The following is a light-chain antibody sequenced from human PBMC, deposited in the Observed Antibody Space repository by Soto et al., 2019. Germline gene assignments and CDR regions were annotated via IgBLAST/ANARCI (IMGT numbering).Light chain of an antibody. Sequence: EIGLTQSPGTLSLSQGERATLSCRASQSVSSNHLAWYQQKPGQAPRLLIYGASRRATGIPDRFSGSGSGTDFTLTISRLEPEDFAMYYCQQYGSSTYTFGQGTKVDNK. CDR1: QSVSSNH. V-gene: IGKV3-20*01. CDR2: GAS. J-gene: IGKJ2*01. CDR3: QQYGSSTYT.